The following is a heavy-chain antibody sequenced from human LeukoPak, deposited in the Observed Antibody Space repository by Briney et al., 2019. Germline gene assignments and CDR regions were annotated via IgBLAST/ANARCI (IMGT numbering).Heavy chain of an antibody. D-gene: IGHD6-19*01. CDR3: AKDWGSSGWYNYFDP. CDR1: GFTISSHG. J-gene: IGHJ5*02. Sequence: GTSLRLSCAVSGFTISSHGMHWVRQAPGKGLEWVAMISYNGNSKYYGDSVKGRFTISRDNSKDTLYLEMDSLRTEDTAVYYCAKDWGSSGWYNYFDPWGQGTPVTVSS. CDR2: ISYNGNSK. V-gene: IGHV3-30*18.